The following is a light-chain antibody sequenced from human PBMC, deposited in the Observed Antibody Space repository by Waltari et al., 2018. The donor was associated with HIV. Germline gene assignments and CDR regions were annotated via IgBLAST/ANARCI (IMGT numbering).Light chain of an antibody. Sequence: SFELTQPPSVSVSTGQTARITCSGDALARPSVPWYQQKPGQAPVVVIYKDTERPSGIPERFSGSSSGTTVTLTINGVQAEDEADYYCQSADTGGTRVFGSGTKVTVL. CDR2: KDT. J-gene: IGLJ1*01. V-gene: IGLV3-25*03. CDR3: QSADTGGTRV. CDR1: ALARPS.